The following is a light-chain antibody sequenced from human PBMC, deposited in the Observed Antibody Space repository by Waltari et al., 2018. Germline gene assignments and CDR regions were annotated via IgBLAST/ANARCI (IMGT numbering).Light chain of an antibody. J-gene: IGLJ2*01. CDR2: KDT. Sequence: SYRLTQPPSVSVPPGQTARITCYGDALPNHHSYWYQQKAGQAPVLVIYKDTERASGIPERFSGSSSGTTVTLTIRGAQAEDEADYYCQSADGSGAYRAFGGGTKLTVL. V-gene: IGLV3-25*03. CDR1: ALPNHH. CDR3: QSADGSGAYRA.